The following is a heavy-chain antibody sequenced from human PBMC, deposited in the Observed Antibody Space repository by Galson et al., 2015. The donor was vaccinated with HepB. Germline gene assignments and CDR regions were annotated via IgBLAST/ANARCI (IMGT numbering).Heavy chain of an antibody. V-gene: IGHV3-23*01. J-gene: IGHJ4*02. CDR1: GFTFSNYA. D-gene: IGHD1-26*01. CDR2: ISGSGGST. CDR3: AKELKVGVSTMGFDY. Sequence: LRLSCAAPGFTFSNYAMSWVRQAPGKGLEWVSAISGSGGSTHYADSVKGRFTISRDNSKSTLYLQMNSLRAEDTAVYYCAKELKVGVSTMGFDYWGQGTLVTVSS.